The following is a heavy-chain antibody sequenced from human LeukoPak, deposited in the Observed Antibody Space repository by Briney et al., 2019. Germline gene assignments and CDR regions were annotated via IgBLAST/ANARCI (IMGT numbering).Heavy chain of an antibody. D-gene: IGHD3-10*01. CDR3: AHSLWFGELPSYHFQH. CDR1: GGSISSGDYY. Sequence: QTLSLTCTVSGGSISSGDYYWSWIRQPPGKALEWLALIYWDDDKRYSPSLKSRLTITKDTSKNQVVLTMTNMDPVDTATYYCAHSLWFGELPSYHFQHWGQGTLVTVSS. V-gene: IGHV2-5*08. CDR2: IYWDDDK. J-gene: IGHJ1*01.